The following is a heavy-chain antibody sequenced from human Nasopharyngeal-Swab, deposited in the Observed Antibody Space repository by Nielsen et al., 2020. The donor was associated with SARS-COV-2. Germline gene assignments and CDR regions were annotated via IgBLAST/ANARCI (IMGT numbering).Heavy chain of an antibody. CDR1: GDSVSSHSTG. D-gene: IGHD3-3*01. V-gene: IGHV6-1*01. Sequence: SQTLSLTCAISGDSVSSHSTGWIWIRQSPSRGLEWLGRTLYRSKWYNDYAESVKSRIAVNPDTSKNQFSLQLNSVTPEDTAVYYCARGRDFSFDPWGQGTLVTASS. CDR2: TLYRSKWYN. CDR3: ARGRDFSFDP. J-gene: IGHJ5*02.